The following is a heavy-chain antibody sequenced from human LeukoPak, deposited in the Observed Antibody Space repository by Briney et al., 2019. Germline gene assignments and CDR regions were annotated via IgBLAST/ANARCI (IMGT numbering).Heavy chain of an antibody. J-gene: IGHJ6*02. CDR1: GGSFSGNY. V-gene: IGHV4-34*01. CDR3: ARRDDVLTGYYSYYYCGMDV. Sequence: SETLSLTCAVYGGSFSGNYWSWVRQPPGKGLEWIGEINHVGRTNYNPSLKSRVTISVDTSKNQFSLKLSSVTAADTAMYYCARRDDVLTGYYSYYYCGMDVWGQGTTVTVSS. D-gene: IGHD3-9*01. CDR2: INHVGRT.